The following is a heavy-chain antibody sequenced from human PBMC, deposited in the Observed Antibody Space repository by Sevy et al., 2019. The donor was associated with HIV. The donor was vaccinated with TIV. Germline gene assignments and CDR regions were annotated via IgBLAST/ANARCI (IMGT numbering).Heavy chain of an antibody. Sequence: GGSLRLSCAASGFTFSSYSMNWVRQAPGKGLEWVSSISSSSSYIYYADSVKGRFTSSRDNAKNSLYLQMNSLRAEDAVLYYGAGDATSPAALDYWGQGTLVTVSS. CDR1: GFTFSSYS. J-gene: IGHJ4*02. CDR2: ISSSSSYI. V-gene: IGHV3-21*01. D-gene: IGHD6-6*01. CDR3: AGDATSPAALDY.